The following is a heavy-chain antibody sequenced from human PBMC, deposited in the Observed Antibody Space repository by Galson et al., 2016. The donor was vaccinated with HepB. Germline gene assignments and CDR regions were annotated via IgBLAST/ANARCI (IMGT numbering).Heavy chain of an antibody. CDR3: TKEGLKSYAQL. D-gene: IGHD1-26*01. CDR1: GFTFSSYS. V-gene: IGHV3-23*01. Sequence: SLRLSCAASGFTFSSYSMSWVRQAPGKGLEWVSAISGSGDGTYYTDSVKGRFTISRDNSKNTLYLQMSSLRAEDTAVYYCTKEGLKSYAQLWGQGTLVTVSS. J-gene: IGHJ4*02. CDR2: ISGSGDGT.